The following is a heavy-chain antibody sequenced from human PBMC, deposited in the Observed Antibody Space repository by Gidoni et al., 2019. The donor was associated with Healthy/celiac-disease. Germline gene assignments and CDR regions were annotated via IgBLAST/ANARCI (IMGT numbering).Heavy chain of an antibody. CDR2: INPTSGCT. V-gene: IGHV1-2*04. CDR1: GYTFTGYY. Sequence: QVQLVQPGAEVKKPGASVKVSCKASGYTFTGYYMHWVRQAPGQGLSWKGWINPTSGCTNYAQKFQGWVTMPRDTSISTAYMELSRLRSDDTAVYYCARGPTTGTTIVDYWGQGTLVTVSS. D-gene: IGHD1-1*01. J-gene: IGHJ4*02. CDR3: ARGPTTGTTIVDY.